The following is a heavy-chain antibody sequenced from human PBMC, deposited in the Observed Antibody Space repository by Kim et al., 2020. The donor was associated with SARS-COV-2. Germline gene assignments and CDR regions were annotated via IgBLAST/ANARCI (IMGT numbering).Heavy chain of an antibody. V-gene: IGHV5-51*01. Sequence: GESLKISCKGSGYSFTSYWIGWVRQMPGKGLEWMGIIYPGDSDTRYSPSFQGQVTISADKSISTAYLQWSSLKASDTAMYYCARLLSEGYYYYYMDVWGKGTTVTVSS. J-gene: IGHJ6*03. CDR1: GYSFTSYW. D-gene: IGHD3-16*01. CDR2: IYPGDSDT. CDR3: ARLLSEGYYYYYMDV.